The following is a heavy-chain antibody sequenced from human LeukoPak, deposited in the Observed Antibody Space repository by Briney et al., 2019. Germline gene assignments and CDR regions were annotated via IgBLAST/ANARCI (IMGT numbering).Heavy chain of an antibody. V-gene: IGHV1-18*01. D-gene: IGHD2-2*02. CDR3: ASGGYCSSTGCYTMGYFQH. CDR2: ISAYNGNT. Sequence: ASVKVSCKASGYTFTSYGISWVRQAPGQGLEWMGWISAYNGNTNYAQKLQGRVTMTTDTSTSTAYMELRSLRSDDTAVYYCASGGYCSSTGCYTMGYFQHWGQGTLVTVSS. J-gene: IGHJ1*01. CDR1: GYTFTSYG.